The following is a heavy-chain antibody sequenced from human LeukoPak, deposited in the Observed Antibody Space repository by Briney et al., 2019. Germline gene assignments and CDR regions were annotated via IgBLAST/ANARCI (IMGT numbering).Heavy chain of an antibody. Sequence: GGSLRLSCAASGFTFSSYWMSWVRQAPGKGLQWVANISQDGSERYSVDSVKGRFTISRDNAKNSLYLQMNSLRAEDTAVYYCAREYYSDSSGSDYWGQGTLVTVSS. D-gene: IGHD3-22*01. CDR2: ISQDGSER. J-gene: IGHJ4*02. V-gene: IGHV3-7*05. CDR1: GFTFSSYW. CDR3: AREYYSDSSGSDY.